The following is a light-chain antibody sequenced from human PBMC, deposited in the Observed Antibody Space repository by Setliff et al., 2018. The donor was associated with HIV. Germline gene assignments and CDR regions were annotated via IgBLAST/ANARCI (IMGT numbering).Light chain of an antibody. CDR3: CSYTSSTPLYV. Sequence: QSVLTQPASMSGSPGQSITISCTGTSSDVGGYNFVSWYQHHPGKAPKLMIYEVNKRPSGVSNRFSGSKSGNTASLTISGLQAEDEAHYYCCSYTSSTPLYVFATGTKVTVL. V-gene: IGLV2-14*02. CDR1: SSDVGGYNF. CDR2: EVN. J-gene: IGLJ1*01.